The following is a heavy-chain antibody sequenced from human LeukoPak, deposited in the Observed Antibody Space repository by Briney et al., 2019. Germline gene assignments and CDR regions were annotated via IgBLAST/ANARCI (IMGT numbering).Heavy chain of an antibody. CDR3: ARAASGESALLSRGNYYYYGMDV. CDR2: ISYDGSNK. D-gene: IGHD1-14*01. V-gene: IGHV3-30-3*01. CDR1: GFTFSSYA. Sequence: GGSLRLSCAASGFTFSSYAMHWVRQAPGKGLEWVAVISYDGSNKYYPDPVKGRFTISRDNSKNTLYLQMNSLRAEDTAVYYCARAASGESALLSRGNYYYYGMDVWGQGTTVTVSS. J-gene: IGHJ6*02.